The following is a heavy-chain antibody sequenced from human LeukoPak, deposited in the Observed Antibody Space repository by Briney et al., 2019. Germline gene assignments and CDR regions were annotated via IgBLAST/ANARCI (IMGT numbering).Heavy chain of an antibody. J-gene: IGHJ3*02. CDR3: ARGITRRRTFDI. CDR2: IYYSGST. D-gene: IGHD3-10*01. CDR1: GGSINSGDYY. Sequence: PSQTLSLTCTVSGGSINSGDYYWNWIRQPPGKGLEWIGYIYYSGSTYFNPSLKSRVTISVDTSKNQFSLKLGSVTAADTAVYYCARGITRRRTFDIWGQGTMVTVSS. V-gene: IGHV4-30-4*01.